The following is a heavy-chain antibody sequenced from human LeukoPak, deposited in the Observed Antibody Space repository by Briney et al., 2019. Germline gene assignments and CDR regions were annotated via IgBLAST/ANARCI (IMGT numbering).Heavy chain of an antibody. J-gene: IGHJ4*02. CDR1: GFTFSDYW. V-gene: IGHV3-74*01. CDR2: MNSDGSTT. Sequence: AGGSLRLSCAASGFTFSDYWMHWVRHAPGKGLVWVSRMNSDGSTTAYADSVKGRFTISRDNAKNTLYLQMNSLRAEDTALYYCARHLIGDTNGYYLGTYEHWGQGSLVTVSS. D-gene: IGHD3-22*01. CDR3: ARHLIGDTNGYYLGTYEH.